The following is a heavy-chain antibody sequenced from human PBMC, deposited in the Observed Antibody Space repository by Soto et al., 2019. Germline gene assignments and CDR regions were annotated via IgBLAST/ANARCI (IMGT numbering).Heavy chain of an antibody. CDR3: ATLGYYDILTGYWVTPGKYYFDY. D-gene: IGHD3-9*01. Sequence: ASVKVSCKVSGYTLTEVSMHWVRQAPGKGLEWMGGFDPEDGETIYAQKFQGRVTMTEDTSTDTAYMELSSLRSEGTAVYYCATLGYYDILTGYWVTPGKYYFDYWGQGTLVTVSS. J-gene: IGHJ4*02. CDR1: GYTLTEVS. CDR2: FDPEDGET. V-gene: IGHV1-24*01.